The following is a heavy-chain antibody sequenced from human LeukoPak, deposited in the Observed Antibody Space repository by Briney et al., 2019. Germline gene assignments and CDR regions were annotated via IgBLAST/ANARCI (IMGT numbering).Heavy chain of an antibody. CDR1: GGSISSGGYY. D-gene: IGHD1-26*01. Sequence: SETLSLTCTVAGGSISSGGYYWSWLRQHPGKGREWVGYIYYSGSTYYNPSLKGRVTISVDTSKNQFSLKLSSVTAADTAVYYCARGYSGSYSNWFDPWGQGTLVTVSS. CDR2: IYYSGST. V-gene: IGHV4-31*03. J-gene: IGHJ5*02. CDR3: ARGYSGSYSNWFDP.